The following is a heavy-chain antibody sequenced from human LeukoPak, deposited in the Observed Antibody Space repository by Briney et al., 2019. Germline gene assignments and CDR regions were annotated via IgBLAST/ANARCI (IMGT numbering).Heavy chain of an antibody. Sequence: ASVKVSCKTSGYTFGKYAIHWVRQAPGQRFEWMGWIDGGNGDTRLSQKFQDRVSFTRDTFATTAYMELTSLRSEDTAVYYCARDLRNYYDSSGLNWFDPWGQGTLVTVSS. CDR3: ARDLRNYYDSSGLNWFDP. V-gene: IGHV1-3*01. D-gene: IGHD3-22*01. CDR2: IDGGNGDT. J-gene: IGHJ5*02. CDR1: GYTFGKYA.